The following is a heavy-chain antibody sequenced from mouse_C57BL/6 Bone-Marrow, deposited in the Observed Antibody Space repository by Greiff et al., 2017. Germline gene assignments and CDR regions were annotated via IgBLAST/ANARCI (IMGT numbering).Heavy chain of an antibody. CDR1: GYTFTSYW. V-gene: IGHV1-50*01. CDR2: IDPSDSYT. CDR3: ARLDGYHWYFDV. D-gene: IGHD2-3*01. Sequence: QVQLQQPGAELVKPGASVKLSCKASGYTFTSYWVQWVKQRPGQGLEWIGEIDPSDSYTNYNQKFKGKATLTVDTSSSTAYMQLSSLTSEDSAVYYCARLDGYHWYFDVWGTGTTVTVSS. J-gene: IGHJ1*03.